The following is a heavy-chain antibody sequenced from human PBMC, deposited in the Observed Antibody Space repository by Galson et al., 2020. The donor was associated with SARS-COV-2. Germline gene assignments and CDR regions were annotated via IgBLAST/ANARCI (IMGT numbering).Heavy chain of an antibody. CDR2: ISSNGKT. D-gene: IGHD4-17*01. J-gene: IGHJ5*02. CDR1: GFTFNIYS. Sequence: GGSLRLSCAASGFTFNIYSITWVRQAPGKGPEWVSSISSNGKTYYADSVRGRFTISRDNSKNTLYLQMNSLRAEDTAIYYCAKESTVTTRMDWFDPWGQGTLVTVSA. V-gene: IGHV3-23*01. CDR3: AKESTVTTRMDWFDP.